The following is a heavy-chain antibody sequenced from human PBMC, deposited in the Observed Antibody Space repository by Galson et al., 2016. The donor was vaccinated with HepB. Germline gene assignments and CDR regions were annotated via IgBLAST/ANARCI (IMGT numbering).Heavy chain of an antibody. V-gene: IGHV3-53*01. CDR2: IYSGGNT. CDR3: ARDGDGDTGDY. J-gene: IGHJ4*02. Sequence: SLRLSCAASGFSVSGNYMSWVRQAPGQGLEWVSVIYSGGNTNYADSVKGRFTISRDTSTNTLFLQMNSLRAEDTAVYYCARDGDGDTGDYWGQGTLVTVSS. CDR1: GFSVSGNY. D-gene: IGHD2-21*01.